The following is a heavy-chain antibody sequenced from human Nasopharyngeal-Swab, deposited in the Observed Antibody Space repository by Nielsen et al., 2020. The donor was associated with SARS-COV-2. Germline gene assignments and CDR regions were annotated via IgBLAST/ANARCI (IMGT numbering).Heavy chain of an antibody. D-gene: IGHD5-12*01. V-gene: IGHV3-23*01. CDR2: ISGSDNTT. J-gene: IGHJ6*02. CDR3: AKDRDSGDDSDDYYHYYGMDV. CDR1: GFTFRSYA. Sequence: GGSLRLSCAASGFTFRSYAISWVRQAPGKGLVWVSVISGSDNTTYYADSVKGRFTISRDNSKNTVNLQMNSLRVEDTAIYYCAKDRDSGDDSDDYYHYYGMDVWGQGTTVTVFS.